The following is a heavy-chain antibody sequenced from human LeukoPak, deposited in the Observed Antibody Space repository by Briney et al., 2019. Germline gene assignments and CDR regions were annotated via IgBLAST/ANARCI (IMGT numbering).Heavy chain of an antibody. J-gene: IGHJ6*02. CDR2: IIPILGIA. Sequence: ASVKVSCKASGGTFSSYAISWVRQAPGQGLEWMGRIIPILGIANYAQKFQGRVTITADKSTSTAYMELSSLRSEDTAVYYCAVMVRGVIIRGHYYYGMDVWGQGTTVTVSS. V-gene: IGHV1-69*04. CDR3: AVMVRGVIIRGHYYYGMDV. CDR1: GGTFSSYA. D-gene: IGHD3-10*01.